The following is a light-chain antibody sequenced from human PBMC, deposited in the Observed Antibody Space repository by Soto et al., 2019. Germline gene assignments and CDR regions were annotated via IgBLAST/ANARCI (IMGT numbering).Light chain of an antibody. V-gene: IGLV2-14*01. CDR2: DVS. CDR3: SSYTSSSTLVV. Sequence: QSVLTQPASVSGSPGQSITISCTGTSSDVGGYNYVSWYQQHPGKAPKLMIYDVSNRPSGVSNRFSGYQSGNTASLTISGLQAEDEADYYCSSYTSSSTLVVFGGGTKVTVL. CDR1: SSDVGGYNY. J-gene: IGLJ2*01.